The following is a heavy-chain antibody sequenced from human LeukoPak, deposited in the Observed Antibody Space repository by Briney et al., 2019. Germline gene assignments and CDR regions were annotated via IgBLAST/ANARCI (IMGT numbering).Heavy chain of an antibody. J-gene: IGHJ4*02. Sequence: PGGSLRLSCAASGFTFSSYWMSWVRHAPGKGLEWVANIKQDGSEKYYVDSVKGRFTISRGNAKNSLYLQMNSLRAEDTAVYYCARINSGSYRDDYWGQGTLVTVSS. V-gene: IGHV3-7*01. CDR3: ARINSGSYRDDY. CDR1: GFTFSSYW. CDR2: IKQDGSEK. D-gene: IGHD1-26*01.